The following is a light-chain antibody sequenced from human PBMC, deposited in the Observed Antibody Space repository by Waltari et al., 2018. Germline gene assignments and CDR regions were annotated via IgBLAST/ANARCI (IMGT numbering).Light chain of an antibody. CDR2: EVT. CDR3: CSYAGSTTWV. CDR1: SSDVGSYNL. V-gene: IGLV2-23*02. Sequence: QSALTQPASVSGSPGQSITISCTGTSSDVGSYNLVSWYQQHPGKAPKLMIYEVTTRPSGVSNRFSGSNSGNTASLTISGLQAEDEADYYCCSYAGSTTWVFGGGTKLTVL. J-gene: IGLJ3*02.